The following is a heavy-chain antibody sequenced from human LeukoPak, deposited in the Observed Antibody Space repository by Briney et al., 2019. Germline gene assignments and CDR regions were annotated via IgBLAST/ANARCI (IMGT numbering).Heavy chain of an antibody. CDR1: GGSFSGYY. J-gene: IGHJ4*02. D-gene: IGHD4-17*01. CDR2: INHSGST. V-gene: IGHV4-34*01. CDR3: ATYDYGDYGGTY. Sequence: SETLSLTCAVYGGSFSGYYWSWIRQPPGKGLEWIGEINHSGSTNYNPSLKSRVTISVDTSKNQFSLKLSSVTAADTAVYYCATYDYGDYGGTYWGQGTLVAVSS.